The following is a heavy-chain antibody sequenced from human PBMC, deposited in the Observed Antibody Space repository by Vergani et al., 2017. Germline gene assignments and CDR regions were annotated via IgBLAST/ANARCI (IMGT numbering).Heavy chain of an antibody. CDR3: ACRVENPGNGAARRTEYYYYGMDV. D-gene: IGHD1-14*01. V-gene: IGHV1-46*03. CDR1: GYTFTSYY. Sequence: QVQLVQSGAEVKKPGASVKVSCKASGYTFTSYYMHWVRQAPGQGLEWMGIINPSGGSTSYAQKFQGRVTMTRDTSTSTVYMELSSLRSEDTAVYYCACRVENPGNGAARRTEYYYYGMDVWGQGTTVTVSS. J-gene: IGHJ6*02. CDR2: INPSGGST.